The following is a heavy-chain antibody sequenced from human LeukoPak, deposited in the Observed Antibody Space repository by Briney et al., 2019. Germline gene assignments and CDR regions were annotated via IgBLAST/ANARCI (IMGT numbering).Heavy chain of an antibody. D-gene: IGHD3-10*01. J-gene: IGHJ3*02. V-gene: IGHV4-34*01. CDR3: ARDLSDYYGSGSYRPIDAFDI. Sequence: PSETLSLTCTVYGGSFSGYYWSWIRQPPGKGLEWIGEINHSGSPNYNPFLKSRVTISIDTSKNQFSLKLSPVTAADTAVYYCARDLSDYYGSGSYRPIDAFDIWGQGTMGTVSS. CDR2: INHSGSP. CDR1: GGSFSGYY.